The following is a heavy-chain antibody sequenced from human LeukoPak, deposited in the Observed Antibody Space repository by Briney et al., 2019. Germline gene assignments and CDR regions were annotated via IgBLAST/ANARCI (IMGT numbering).Heavy chain of an antibody. J-gene: IGHJ4*02. CDR3: AKYTGYSSGWYAY. Sequence: GGSLRLSCAASGFAFSTNWMNWVRQAPGKGLVWVSHISTDGRTITYADFVKGRFTISRDNAKNTLYLQMNSLRAEDTAVYYCAKYTGYSSGWYAYWGQGTLVTVSS. V-gene: IGHV3-74*01. CDR1: GFAFSTNW. D-gene: IGHD6-19*01. CDR2: ISTDGRTI.